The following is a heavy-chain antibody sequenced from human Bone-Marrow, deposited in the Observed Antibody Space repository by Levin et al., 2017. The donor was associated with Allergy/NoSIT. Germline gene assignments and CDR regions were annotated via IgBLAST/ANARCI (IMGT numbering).Heavy chain of an antibody. CDR2: ISYDGSNK. D-gene: IGHD3-22*01. J-gene: IGHJ5*02. CDR3: AKDVYYYDVRSFDP. V-gene: IGHV3-30*18. Sequence: GESLKISCAASGFTFSSYGMHWVRQAPGKGLEWVAVISYDGSNKYYADSVKGRFTISRDNSKNTLYLQMNSLRAEDTAVYYCAKDVYYYDVRSFDPWGQGTLVTVSS. CDR1: GFTFSSYG.